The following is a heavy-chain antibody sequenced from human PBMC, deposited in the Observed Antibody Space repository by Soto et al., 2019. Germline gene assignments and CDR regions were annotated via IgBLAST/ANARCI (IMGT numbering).Heavy chain of an antibody. D-gene: IGHD2-21*02. Sequence: SETLSLTCTVSGGSISSGGYYWSWIRQHPGKGLEWIGYIYYSGSTYYNPSLKSRVTISVDTSKNQFSLKLSAVAAADTAVYYCARAPTPYCGGDCYLFDPWGQGTLVTVSS. CDR3: ARAPTPYCGGDCYLFDP. V-gene: IGHV4-31*03. J-gene: IGHJ5*02. CDR1: GGSISSGGYY. CDR2: IYYSGST.